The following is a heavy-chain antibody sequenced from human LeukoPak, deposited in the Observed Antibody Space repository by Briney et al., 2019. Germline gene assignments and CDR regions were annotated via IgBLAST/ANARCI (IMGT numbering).Heavy chain of an antibody. CDR2: ISYDGTNK. V-gene: IGHV3-30*04. CDR1: GFTFSNYA. Sequence: GGSLRLSCAASGFTFSNYAIHWVRQAPGKGLEWVSVISYDGTNKYYADSVKGRFTISRDNSKNTLYLQMNSLRAEDTAVYYCARDSTSFADTAIPMWDYWGQGTLVTVSS. D-gene: IGHD5-18*01. J-gene: IGHJ4*02. CDR3: ARDSTSFADTAIPMWDY.